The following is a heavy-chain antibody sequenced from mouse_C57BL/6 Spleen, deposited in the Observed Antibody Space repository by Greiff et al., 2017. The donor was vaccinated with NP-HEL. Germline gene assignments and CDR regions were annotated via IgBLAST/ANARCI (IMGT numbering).Heavy chain of an antibody. CDR1: GYTFTSYW. D-gene: IGHD2-3*01. CDR3: ARLYDGYSFDY. V-gene: IGHV1-61*01. J-gene: IGHJ2*01. CDR2: IYPSDSET. Sequence: VQLQQPGAELVRPGSSVKLSCKASGYTFTSYWMDWVKQRPGQGLEWIGNIYPSDSETHYNQKFKDKATLTVDKSSSTAYMQLSSLTSEDSAVYYCARLYDGYSFDYWGQGTTLTVSS.